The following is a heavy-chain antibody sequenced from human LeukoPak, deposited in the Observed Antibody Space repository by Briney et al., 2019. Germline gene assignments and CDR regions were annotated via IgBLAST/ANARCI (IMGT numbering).Heavy chain of an antibody. CDR2: ITGSGSSA. J-gene: IGHJ4*02. CDR1: GFTFTTYA. V-gene: IGHV3-23*01. CDR3: AKDPRATGLFDY. D-gene: IGHD1-26*01. Sequence: GGSLRLSCAASGFTFTTYAMSWVRQAPGKGLEWISSITGSGSSAYYADSVKGRFTISRDTSKHTLYLQMNSLRAEDTAVYYCAKDPRATGLFDYWGQGTLVTVSS.